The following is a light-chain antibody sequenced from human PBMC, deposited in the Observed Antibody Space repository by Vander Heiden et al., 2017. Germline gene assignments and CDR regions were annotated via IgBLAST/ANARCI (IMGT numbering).Light chain of an antibody. V-gene: IGKV3-20*01. Sequence: EIVLTQSPGTLSLSPGDRATLSCRASQSVSSSYLAWYQQQPGQAPRLLIYGASSRATGSPDRFRGSGSGTDFTLTISRLEPEDFAGYYCQQEGPFGGGTKVEIK. CDR2: GAS. J-gene: IGKJ4*01. CDR3: QQEGP. CDR1: QSVSSSY.